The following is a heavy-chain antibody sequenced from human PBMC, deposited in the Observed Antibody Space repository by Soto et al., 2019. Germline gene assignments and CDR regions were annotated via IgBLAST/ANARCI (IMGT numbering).Heavy chain of an antibody. CDR1: GFTFSSHD. D-gene: IGHD3-3*01. J-gene: IGHJ6*02. V-gene: IGHV3-13*01. CDR2: IDTDDES. Sequence: SLRLSCAASGFTFSSHDIHWVRQPTGKGLEWVSGIDTDDESYYADSVKGRFTISRENAKNSLYLQMNSLRVGDTAVYYCARGILPGSMDVWGQGTTVTVSS. CDR3: ARGILPGSMDV.